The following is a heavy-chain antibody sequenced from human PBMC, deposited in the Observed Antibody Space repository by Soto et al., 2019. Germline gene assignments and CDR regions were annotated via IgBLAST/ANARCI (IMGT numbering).Heavy chain of an antibody. Sequence: QLQLQESGPGLVKPSETLSLTCTVSGGSISSSSYYWGWIRQPPGKGLEWIGSIYYSGSTYYNPSLKSRVTISVDTSKNQFSLELSSVTAADTAVYYCARRAVAGTGYFDYWGQGTLVTVSS. V-gene: IGHV4-39*01. J-gene: IGHJ4*02. CDR1: GGSISSSSYY. D-gene: IGHD6-19*01. CDR3: ARRAVAGTGYFDY. CDR2: IYYSGST.